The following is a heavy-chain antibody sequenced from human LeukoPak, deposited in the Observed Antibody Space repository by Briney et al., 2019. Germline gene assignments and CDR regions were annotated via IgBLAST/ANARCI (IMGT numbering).Heavy chain of an antibody. CDR2: IYTSGST. D-gene: IGHD6-6*01. J-gene: IGHJ4*02. V-gene: IGHV4-4*07. Sequence: PSETLSLTCTVSGGSISSYYWSWIRQPAGKGLEWIGRIYTSGSTNYNPSLKSRVTMSVDTSKNQFSLKLSSVTAADTAVYYCARESSSSSGMARWGFDYWGQGTLVNVSS. CDR1: GGSISSYY. CDR3: ARESSSSSGMARWGFDY.